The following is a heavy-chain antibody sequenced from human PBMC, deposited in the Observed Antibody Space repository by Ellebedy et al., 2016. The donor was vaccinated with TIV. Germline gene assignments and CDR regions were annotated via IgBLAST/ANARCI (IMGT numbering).Heavy chain of an antibody. V-gene: IGHV3-23*01. CDR3: AKDRGVVVRYYYYGMDV. CDR2: ISGSGGST. J-gene: IGHJ6*02. CDR1: GFTFSSYA. Sequence: GGSLRLSXAASGFTFSSYAMSWVRQAPGKGLEWVSAISGSGGSTCYADSVKGRFTISRDNSKNTLYLQMNSLRAEDTAVYYCAKDRGVVVRYYYYGMDVWGQGTTVTVSS. D-gene: IGHD2-15*01.